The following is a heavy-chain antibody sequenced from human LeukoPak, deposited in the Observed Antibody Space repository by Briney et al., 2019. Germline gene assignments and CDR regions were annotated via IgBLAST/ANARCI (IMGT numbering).Heavy chain of an antibody. CDR3: ARGIPDYYDSSGSAFFDY. CDR1: GYTFTGYY. J-gene: IGHJ4*02. Sequence: ASVKVSCKASGYTFTGYYMHWVRQAPGQGLEWMGRIIPILGIANYVQKFQGRVTITADRSTSTAYMELSSLRSEDTAVYYCARGIPDYYDSSGSAFFDYWGQGTLVTVSS. V-gene: IGHV1-69*04. CDR2: IIPILGIA. D-gene: IGHD3-22*01.